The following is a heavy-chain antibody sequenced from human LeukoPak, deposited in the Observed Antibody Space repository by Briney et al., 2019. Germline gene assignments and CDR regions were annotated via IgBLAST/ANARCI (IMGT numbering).Heavy chain of an antibody. CDR2: INWNGDSR. Sequence: GGSLRPSCTASGFKFDDYGMTWVRQAPGKGLEWVSDINWNGDSRGYAHSVKGRFTISRDNAKNSLYLQMNSLRAEDTAVYYCARDGPYYYGSGSGRKVFDYWGQGTLVTVSS. D-gene: IGHD3-10*01. J-gene: IGHJ4*02. V-gene: IGHV3-20*04. CDR1: GFKFDDYG. CDR3: ARDGPYYYGSGSGRKVFDY.